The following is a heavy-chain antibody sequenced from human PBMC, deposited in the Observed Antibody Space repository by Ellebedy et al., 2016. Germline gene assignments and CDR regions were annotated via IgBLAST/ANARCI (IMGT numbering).Heavy chain of an antibody. J-gene: IGHJ5*02. CDR1: GYSFTSYW. V-gene: IGHV5-51*01. CDR2: IYPGDSDT. D-gene: IGHD3-10*01. CDR3: ARQWLRKRNPMVRGGEFDP. Sequence: GESLKISXKGSGYSFTSYWIGWVRQMPGKGLEWMGIIYPGDSDTRYSPSFQGQVTISADKSISTAYLQWSSLKASDTAMYYCARQWLRKRNPMVRGGEFDPWGQGTLVTVSS.